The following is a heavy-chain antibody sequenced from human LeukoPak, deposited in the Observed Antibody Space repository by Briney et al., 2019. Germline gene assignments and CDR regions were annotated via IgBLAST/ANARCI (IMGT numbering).Heavy chain of an antibody. CDR3: ARALRTKVVIAVAGSTSYFDY. CDR1: GDSVSSNSAA. Sequence: SQTLSLTCAISGDSVSSNSAAWNWIRQSPSRGLEWLGRTYYRSKWYNDYAVSVKSRITINPDTSKNQFSLQLNSVTPEDTAVYYCARALRTKVVIAVAGSTSYFDYWGQGTLVTVSS. J-gene: IGHJ4*02. D-gene: IGHD6-19*01. CDR2: TYYRSKWYN. V-gene: IGHV6-1*01.